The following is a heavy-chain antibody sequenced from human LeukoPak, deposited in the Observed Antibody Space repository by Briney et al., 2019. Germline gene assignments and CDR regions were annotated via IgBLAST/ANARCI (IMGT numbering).Heavy chain of an antibody. V-gene: IGHV3-53*01. D-gene: IGHD3-22*01. Sequence: GSLRLSCAASGFTFSSYSMNWVRQAPGKGLEWVSIIYSGGSTYYADSVKGRFTISRDTSKNTLYLQMNSLRAEDTAVYYCARAKMYYYDSSGPHPFDYWGQGTLVTVSS. CDR2: IYSGGST. CDR3: ARAKMYYYDSSGPHPFDY. J-gene: IGHJ4*02. CDR1: GFTFSSYS.